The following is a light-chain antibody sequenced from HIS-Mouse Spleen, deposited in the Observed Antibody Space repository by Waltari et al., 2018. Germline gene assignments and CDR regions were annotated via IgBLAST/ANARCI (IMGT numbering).Light chain of an antibody. CDR2: EGS. Sequence: QSALTQPASVSGSPGPSITISCTGTSSHVGSYNLVSWYPPHPGKAPKLMIYEGSKRPSGVSNRFSGSKSGNTASLTISGLQAEDEADYYCCSYAGSSTVVFGGGTKLTVL. CDR3: CSYAGSSTVV. J-gene: IGLJ2*01. CDR1: SSHVGSYNL. V-gene: IGLV2-23*01.